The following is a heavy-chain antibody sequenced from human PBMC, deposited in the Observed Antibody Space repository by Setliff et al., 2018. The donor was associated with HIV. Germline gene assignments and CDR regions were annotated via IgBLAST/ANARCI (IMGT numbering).Heavy chain of an antibody. CDR3: ARRLGATVFYYFDY. V-gene: IGHV4-59*11. D-gene: IGHD3-16*01. CDR2: VSYSGST. CDR1: GGSISSHF. Sequence: ETLSLTCTVSGGSISSHFWSWIRQPPGKGLEWIGTVSYSGSTNYNPSLKSRVTISVDTSENQFSLKLSSVTAADTAVYYCARRLGATVFYYFDYWGQGTLVTVSS. J-gene: IGHJ4*02.